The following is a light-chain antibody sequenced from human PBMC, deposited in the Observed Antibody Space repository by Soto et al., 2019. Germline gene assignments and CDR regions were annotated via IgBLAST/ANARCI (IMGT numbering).Light chain of an antibody. CDR1: HIVSSSY. V-gene: IGKV3-20*01. J-gene: IGKJ3*01. CDR2: GAS. Sequence: EIVLTQSPGTLSLSPGERATLSCRASHIVSSSYLAWYQQKPGQAPRLLIYGASSRATGIPDRFSGSGSGTDFTLTISRLEPEDFAVYYCQQYGSSPPITFGPGTKVDIK. CDR3: QQYGSSPPIT.